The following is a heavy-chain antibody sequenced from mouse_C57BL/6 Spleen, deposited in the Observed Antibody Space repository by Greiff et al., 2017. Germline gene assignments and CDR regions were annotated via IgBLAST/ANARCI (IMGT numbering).Heavy chain of an antibody. CDR2: IYPGDGDT. D-gene: IGHD1-1*01. CDR1: GYAFSSYW. CDR3: ARSVTTVVATDVLFDY. Sequence: VKLQESGAELVKPGASVKISCKASGYAFSSYWMNWVKQRPGKGLEWIGQIYPGDGDTNYNGKFKGKATLTADKSSSTAYMQLSSLTSEDSAVYFCARSVTTVVATDVLFDYWGQGTTLTVSS. V-gene: IGHV1-80*01. J-gene: IGHJ2*01.